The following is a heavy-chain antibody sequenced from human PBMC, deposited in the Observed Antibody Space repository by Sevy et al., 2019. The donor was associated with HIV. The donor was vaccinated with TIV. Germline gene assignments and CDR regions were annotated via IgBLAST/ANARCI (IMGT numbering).Heavy chain of an antibody. J-gene: IGHJ4*02. CDR3: TKDLMEATMGFDH. CDR2: LIPILGTT. Sequence: ASVKVSCKASGGTFSTYAFNWVRQAPGQGLEWVGGLIPILGTTNYAQKFQGRVSIIADESTVTAYMTLSRLTSEDTAVYYCTKDLMEATMGFDHWGQGALVTVSS. V-gene: IGHV1-69*13. D-gene: IGHD2-8*01. CDR1: GGTFSTYA.